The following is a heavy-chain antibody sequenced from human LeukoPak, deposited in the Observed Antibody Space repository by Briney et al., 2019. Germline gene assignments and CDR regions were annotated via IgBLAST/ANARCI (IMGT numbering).Heavy chain of an antibody. D-gene: IGHD6-25*01. V-gene: IGHV1-8*03. CDR2: MNPNNGDS. CDR3: ARTTSFTASGYDY. Sequence: ASVKVSCTASGYTFTNYHINWVRQATGQGLEWMGWMNPNNGDSGYAQKFQGRVTITRDTSISTSYMELRSLRSDDTAVYSCARTTSFTASGYDYWGQGTLVTVSS. CDR1: GYTFTNYH. J-gene: IGHJ4*02.